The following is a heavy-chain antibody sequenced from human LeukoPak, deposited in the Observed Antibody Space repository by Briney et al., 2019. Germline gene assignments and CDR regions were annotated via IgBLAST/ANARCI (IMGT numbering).Heavy chain of an antibody. CDR1: GFTFGRYW. V-gene: IGHV3-7*01. CDR2: MNQDGSEK. CDR3: SVSSDSYGGSWSSYYYLDV. Sequence: GGSLRLSCAASGFTFGRYWMNWVRQAPEKGLEWVANMNQDGSEKYYVDSVKGRFTISRDNAKISLYLQMNSLRAEDTAVYYCSVSSDSYGGSWSSYYYLDVWAKGPRVTVS. D-gene: IGHD2-15*01. J-gene: IGHJ6*03.